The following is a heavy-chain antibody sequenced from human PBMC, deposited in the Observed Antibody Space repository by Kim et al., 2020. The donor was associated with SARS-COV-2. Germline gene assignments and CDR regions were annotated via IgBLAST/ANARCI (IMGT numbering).Heavy chain of an antibody. CDR2: INTNTGNP. CDR1: GYSFTSYR. V-gene: IGHV7-4-1*02. D-gene: IGHD6-19*01. Sequence: ASVKVSCKASGYSFTSYRVNWVRQAPGQGLEWMGWINTNTGNPTYAQGFTGRFVFSLDTSVSTAYLKISSLKAEDTAVYYCAREGGYSRGWNQATSWGQGTLVTVYS. CDR3: AREGGYSRGWNQATS. J-gene: IGHJ5*02.